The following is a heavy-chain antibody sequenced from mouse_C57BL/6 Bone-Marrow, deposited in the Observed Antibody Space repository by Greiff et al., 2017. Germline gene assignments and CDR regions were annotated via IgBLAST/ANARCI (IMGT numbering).Heavy chain of an antibody. CDR2: IHPNSGST. Sequence: QVQLQQPGAELVKPGASVKLSCKASGYTFTSYWMHWVKQRPGQGLEWIGMIHPNSGSTNYNEKFKSKATLTVAKSSSTAYMQLSSLTSEDSAVYYCARNWEEGCFDYWGQGTTLTVSS. V-gene: IGHV1-64*01. D-gene: IGHD4-1*01. CDR3: ARNWEEGCFDY. J-gene: IGHJ2*01. CDR1: GYTFTSYW.